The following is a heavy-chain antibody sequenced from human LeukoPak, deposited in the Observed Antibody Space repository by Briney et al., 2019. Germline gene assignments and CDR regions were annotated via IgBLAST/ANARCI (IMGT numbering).Heavy chain of an antibody. CDR3: AMWGSFDH. Sequence: GGSLRLSCAASGFTFSSYSMNWVRQAPGKGPEWVSSINRSSTYIYYADSVKGRFTISRDNAKNSLYLQMNSLRAEDTAVYYCAMWGSFDHWGQGILVTVSS. D-gene: IGHD7-27*01. J-gene: IGHJ4*02. CDR2: INRSSTYI. V-gene: IGHV3-21*01. CDR1: GFTFSSYS.